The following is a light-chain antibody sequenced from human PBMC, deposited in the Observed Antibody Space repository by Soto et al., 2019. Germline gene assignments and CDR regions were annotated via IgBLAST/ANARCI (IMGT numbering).Light chain of an antibody. CDR1: QSISSW. CDR2: DAS. J-gene: IGKJ5*01. V-gene: IGKV1-5*01. CDR3: QQLNSYPQT. Sequence: DIQMTQSPSTLSASVGDRVTITCRASQSISSWLAWYQQKPGKAPKLLIYDASSLESGVPSRFSGSGSGPDFTLTISGLQPEDSATYFCQQLNSYPQTFGQGTRLEIK.